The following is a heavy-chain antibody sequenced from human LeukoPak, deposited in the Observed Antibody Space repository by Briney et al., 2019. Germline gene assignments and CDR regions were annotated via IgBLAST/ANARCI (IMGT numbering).Heavy chain of an antibody. CDR2: VYNSGST. D-gene: IGHD3-22*01. CDR1: GGSIRNYY. CDR3: ARGAYYYDSSGYTFDY. J-gene: IGHJ4*02. V-gene: IGHV4-59*08. Sequence: SETLSLTCTVSGGSIRNYYWSWIRQPPGKGLEWIGYVYNSGSTNYNPSLGSRVTISVDTSKNQFSLKLSSVTAADTAVYYCARGAYYYDSSGYTFDYWGQGTLVTVSS.